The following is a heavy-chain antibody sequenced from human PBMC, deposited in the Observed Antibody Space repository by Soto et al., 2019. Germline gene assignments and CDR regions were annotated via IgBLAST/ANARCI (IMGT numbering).Heavy chain of an antibody. D-gene: IGHD1-1*01. Sequence: QVHLVQSGAEVKKPGASVKVSCKCSGYTFTSYGITWVRQAPGQGLEWMGWISAHNDSTDYAQKLQGRVTVTRETSTSTAYMELRSLRSDDTAVYYCARGRYGDYWGQGALITVSS. CDR1: GYTFTSYG. CDR3: ARGRYGDY. V-gene: IGHV1-18*01. CDR2: ISAHNDST. J-gene: IGHJ4*02.